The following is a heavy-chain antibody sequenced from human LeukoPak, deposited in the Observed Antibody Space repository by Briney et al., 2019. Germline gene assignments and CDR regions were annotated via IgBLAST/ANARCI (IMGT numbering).Heavy chain of an antibody. D-gene: IGHD6-13*01. CDR3: ASLNPGIAAAGTDYWYFDL. CDR2: IIPILGIA. Sequence: GASVKVSCKASGGTFSSYAISWVRQAPGQGLEWMGRIIPILGIANYAQKFQGRVTITADKSTSTAYMELSSLRSEDTAVYYCASLNPGIAAAGTDYWYFDLWGRGTLVTVSS. V-gene: IGHV1-69*04. J-gene: IGHJ2*01. CDR1: GGTFSSYA.